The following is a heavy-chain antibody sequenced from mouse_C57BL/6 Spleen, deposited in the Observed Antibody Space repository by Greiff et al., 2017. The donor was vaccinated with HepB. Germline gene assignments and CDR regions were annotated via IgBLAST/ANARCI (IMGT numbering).Heavy chain of an antibody. J-gene: IGHJ2*01. CDR1: GYTFTSYW. Sequence: QVQLQQPGAELVKPGASVKLSCKASGYTFTSYWMQWVKQRPGQGLEWIGEIDPSDSYTNYNQKFKGKATLTVDTSSSTAYMQLSSLTSEDSAVYYCARMDGSSNYWGQGTTLTVSS. CDR3: ARMDGSSNY. V-gene: IGHV1-50*01. D-gene: IGHD1-1*01. CDR2: IDPSDSYT.